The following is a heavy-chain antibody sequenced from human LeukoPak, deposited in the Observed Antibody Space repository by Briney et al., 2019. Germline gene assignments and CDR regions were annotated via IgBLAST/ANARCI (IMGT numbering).Heavy chain of an antibody. CDR2: INPNSGGT. J-gene: IGHJ4*02. D-gene: IGHD3-10*01. CDR3: ARSVLWFGEKYFDY. V-gene: IGHV1-2*02. Sequence: ASVKVSCKASGYTFTDYYMHWVRQAPGQGLEWMGWINPNSGGTNYAQKFQGRVTMTRDTSISTAYMELSRLRSDDTAVYYCARSVLWFGEKYFDYWGQGTLVTVSS. CDR1: GYTFTDYY.